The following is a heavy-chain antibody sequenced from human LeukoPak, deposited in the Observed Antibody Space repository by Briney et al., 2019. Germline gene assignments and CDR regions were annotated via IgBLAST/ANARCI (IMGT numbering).Heavy chain of an antibody. V-gene: IGHV4-59*08. CDR2: IYYSGST. Sequence: PSETLSLTCTVSGGSISSYYWSWIRQPPGKGLEWIGYIYYSGSTNYNPSLKSRVTISVDTSKNQFSLKLSSVTAADTAVYYCASLLSGSYSYYFDYWGQGTLVTVSS. D-gene: IGHD1-26*01. J-gene: IGHJ4*02. CDR3: ASLLSGSYSYYFDY. CDR1: GGSISSYY.